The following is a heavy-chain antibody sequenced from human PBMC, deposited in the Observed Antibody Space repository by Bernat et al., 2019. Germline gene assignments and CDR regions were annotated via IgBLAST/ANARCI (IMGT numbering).Heavy chain of an antibody. CDR1: GGSISSYY. CDR2: IYYSGST. V-gene: IGHV4-59*08. Sequence: QVQLQESGPVLVKPSETLSLTCTVSGGSISSYYWSWIRQPPGKGLAWIGYIYYSGSTNYNPSLKSRVTISVDTSKNQFSLKLSSVTAADTAVYYCARLPKNSAIDYWGQGTLVTVSS. J-gene: IGHJ4*02. CDR3: ARLPKNSAIDY. D-gene: IGHD4-23*01.